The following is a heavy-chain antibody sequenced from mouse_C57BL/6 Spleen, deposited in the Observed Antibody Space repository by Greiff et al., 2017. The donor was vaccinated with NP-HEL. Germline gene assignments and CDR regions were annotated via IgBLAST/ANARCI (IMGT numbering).Heavy chain of an antibody. CDR2: IYPGDGDT. CDR1: GYAFSSYW. D-gene: IGHD1-1*01. V-gene: IGHV1-80*01. Sequence: VKLQQSGAELVKPGASVKISCKASGYAFSSYWMNWVKQRPGKGLEWIGQIYPGDGDTNYNGKFKGKATLTADKSSSTAYMQLSSLTSEDSAVYFCARSEVYYYGSSPYYYAMDYWGQGTSVTVSS. J-gene: IGHJ4*01. CDR3: ARSEVYYYGSSPYYYAMDY.